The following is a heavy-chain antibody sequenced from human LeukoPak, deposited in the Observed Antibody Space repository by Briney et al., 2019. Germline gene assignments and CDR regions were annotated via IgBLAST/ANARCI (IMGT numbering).Heavy chain of an antibody. D-gene: IGHD3-22*01. J-gene: IGHJ3*02. CDR3: ATEHYYDSINAFDI. CDR2: ISWNSGSI. V-gene: IGHV3-9*01. Sequence: PGRSLRLSCAASGFTFDDYAMHWVRQAPGKGLEWVSGISWNSGSIGYADSVKGRFTISRDNAKNSLYLQMNSLRAEDTALYYCATEHYYDSINAFDIWGQGTLVTVSS. CDR1: GFTFDDYA.